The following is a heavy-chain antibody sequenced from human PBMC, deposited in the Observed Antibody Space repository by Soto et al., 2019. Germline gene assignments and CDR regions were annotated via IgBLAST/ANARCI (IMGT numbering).Heavy chain of an antibody. CDR3: ATAMVDRFYYYYGMDV. CDR2: SDPEDGET. CDR1: GYTLTELS. Sequence: ASVKVSCKVSGYTLTELSIHLVRQAPGKGLEWMGGSDPEDGETIYAQNFQGRVTLTEDTSTDTAYMELTSLRSEDTAVYYCATAMVDRFYYYYGMDVWGQGTTVTASS. J-gene: IGHJ6*02. D-gene: IGHD2-15*01. V-gene: IGHV1-24*01.